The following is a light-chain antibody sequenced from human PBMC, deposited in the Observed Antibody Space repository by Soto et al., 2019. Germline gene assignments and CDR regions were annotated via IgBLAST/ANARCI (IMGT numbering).Light chain of an antibody. V-gene: IGLV2-8*01. Sequence: QSVLTQPPSASGSPGQSVTISCTGTSSDVGGYNYVSWYQQHPGKAPKLMIYEVSKRPSGVPDRFSGSKSGNTASLTVSGLQAEDEADYYCSSYAGSNNFGFPDVVFGGGTKLTVL. CDR1: SSDVGGYNY. CDR2: EVS. CDR3: SSYAGSNNFGFPDVV. J-gene: IGLJ2*01.